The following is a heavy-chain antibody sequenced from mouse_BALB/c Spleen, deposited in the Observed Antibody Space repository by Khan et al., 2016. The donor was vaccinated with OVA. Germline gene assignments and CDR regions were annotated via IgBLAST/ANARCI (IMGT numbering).Heavy chain of an antibody. V-gene: IGHV2-2*01. D-gene: IGHD2-14*01. Sequence: QVQLKESGPGLVQPSQSLSITCTVSGFSLNTYGIHWIRQSQGKGLEWLGVIRSGGSTDYNGAFISRLTITKENPKTQVFFKMNSLQADDTAKYYCSRNSYLYDFTYWGQGTRVTVSA. CDR1: GFSLNTYG. CDR3: SRNSYLYDFTY. J-gene: IGHJ3*01. CDR2: IRSGGST.